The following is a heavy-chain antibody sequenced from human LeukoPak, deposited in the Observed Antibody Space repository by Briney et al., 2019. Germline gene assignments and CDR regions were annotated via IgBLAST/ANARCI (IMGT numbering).Heavy chain of an antibody. CDR2: IDPSDSYT. Sequence: GESLKISCKGSGYSFTSYRISWVRQMPGKGLAWMGRIDPSDSYTNYSPSFQGHVTISADKSISTAYLQWSSLKASDTAMYYCARSYIAVAGTRWFDPWGQGTLVTVSS. CDR3: ARSYIAVAGTRWFDP. D-gene: IGHD6-19*01. CDR1: GYSFTSYR. V-gene: IGHV5-10-1*01. J-gene: IGHJ5*02.